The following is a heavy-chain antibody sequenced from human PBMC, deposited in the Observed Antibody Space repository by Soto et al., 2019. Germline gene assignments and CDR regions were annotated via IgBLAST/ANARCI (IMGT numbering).Heavy chain of an antibody. CDR3: ARLRYSGYFDY. CDR1: GGSISSYY. CDR2: IYYSGST. J-gene: IGHJ4*02. V-gene: IGHV4-59*08. D-gene: IGHD1-26*01. Sequence: QVQLQESGPGLVKPSETLSLTCTVSGGSISSYYWSWIRQPPGKGLEWIGYIYYSGSTNYNPSLKSRVTISVDTSKNQFSLKLSSVTAADTAVYYCARLRYSGYFDYWGQGTLVTVSS.